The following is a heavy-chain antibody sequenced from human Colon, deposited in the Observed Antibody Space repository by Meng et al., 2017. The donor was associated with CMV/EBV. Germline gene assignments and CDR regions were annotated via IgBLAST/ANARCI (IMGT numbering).Heavy chain of an antibody. V-gene: IGHV3-23*01. CDR3: ANPPPVLGYCSGGSCESGY. Sequence: GESLKISCAASGFTFSSYAMSWVRQAPGKGLEWVSAISGSGGSTYYADSVKGRFTISRDNSKNTLYLQMNSLIAEDTAVYYCANPPPVLGYCSGGSCESGYWGQGTLVTVSS. CDR2: ISGSGGST. J-gene: IGHJ4*02. D-gene: IGHD2-15*01. CDR1: GFTFSSYA.